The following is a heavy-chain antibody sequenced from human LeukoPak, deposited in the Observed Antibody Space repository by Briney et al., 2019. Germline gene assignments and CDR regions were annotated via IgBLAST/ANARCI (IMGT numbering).Heavy chain of an antibody. Sequence: PGGSLRLSCAASGFTFSSYAMHWVRQAPGKGLEYVSAISSNGGSTYYANSVKGRFTISRDNSKNTLYLQMGSLRAEDMAVYYCARCRDGYNYDYWGQGTLVTVSS. V-gene: IGHV3-64*01. CDR1: GFTFSSYA. J-gene: IGHJ4*02. D-gene: IGHD5-24*01. CDR2: ISSNGGST. CDR3: ARCRDGYNYDY.